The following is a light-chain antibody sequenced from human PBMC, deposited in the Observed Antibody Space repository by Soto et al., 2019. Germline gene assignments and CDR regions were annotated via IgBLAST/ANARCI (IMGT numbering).Light chain of an antibody. Sequence: EIVLTQSPATLSLSPGERATLSCRASQSVSKYLAWYQQKPGQAPRLLIYDVSNRAAGIPARFSGSGSGTDFTLTISSLEPEDFALYYCQQRSNWPPMYTFGQGTKLEIK. CDR1: QSVSKY. J-gene: IGKJ2*01. CDR2: DVS. CDR3: QQRSNWPPMYT. V-gene: IGKV3-11*01.